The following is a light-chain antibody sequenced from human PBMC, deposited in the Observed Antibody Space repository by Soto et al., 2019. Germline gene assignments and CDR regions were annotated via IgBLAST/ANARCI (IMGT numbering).Light chain of an antibody. CDR1: SSDVGGQNY. V-gene: IGLV2-8*01. Sequence: ALTQPPSASGSPGQSVAISCTGTSSDVGGQNYVSWYQQHPGKAPKLIIYAVTERPSGVPDRFSGSKSGNTASLTVSGLQTEDEADYYCSSHAGNNNYVFGTGTKVTVL. CDR3: SSHAGNNNYV. CDR2: AVT. J-gene: IGLJ1*01.